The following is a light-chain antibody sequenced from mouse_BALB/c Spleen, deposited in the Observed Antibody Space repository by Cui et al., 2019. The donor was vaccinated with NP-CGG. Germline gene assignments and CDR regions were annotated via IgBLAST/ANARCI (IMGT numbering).Light chain of an antibody. Sequence: AVLTQESALNTSPGETVTLTCRPSTGAVTTSNYANWVQEKPDHLFTGLIGGTNNRAPGVPARFSGSLIGDKAVLTITGAQTEDEAIYFCALWYSNHWVFGGGTKLTVL. J-gene: IGLJ1*01. CDR1: TGAVTTSNY. V-gene: IGLV1*01. CDR3: ALWYSNHWV. CDR2: GTN.